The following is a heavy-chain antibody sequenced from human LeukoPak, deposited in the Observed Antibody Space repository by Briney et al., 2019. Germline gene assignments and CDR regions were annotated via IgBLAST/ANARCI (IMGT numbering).Heavy chain of an antibody. CDR1: GFTLSDYE. CDR3: ARGTFSMYSSGWYVGD. CDR2: ISSSGSTT. J-gene: IGHJ4*02. V-gene: IGHV3-48*03. Sequence: GGPLSLPCSASGFTLSDYEMMCVRHAPDKALDWCSFISSSGSTTDYAASVKGRFTISRDNGKNSLYLQMNSLRAEDTAIYYCARGTFSMYSSGWYVGDWGQGTLVTVSS. D-gene: IGHD6-19*01.